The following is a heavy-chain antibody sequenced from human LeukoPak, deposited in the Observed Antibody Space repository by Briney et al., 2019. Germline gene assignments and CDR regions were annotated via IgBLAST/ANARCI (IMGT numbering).Heavy chain of an antibody. D-gene: IGHD3-3*01. Sequence: ASVKVSCKASGYTFTSYGISWVRQAPGQGLEWMGWISAYNGNTNYAQKLQGRVTMTTDTSTSTAYMELRSPRSDDTAVYYCARDWYYDSWSGYYKYYFDYWGQGTLVTVSS. CDR3: ARDWYYDSWSGYYKYYFDY. V-gene: IGHV1-18*01. CDR2: ISAYNGNT. J-gene: IGHJ4*02. CDR1: GYTFTSYG.